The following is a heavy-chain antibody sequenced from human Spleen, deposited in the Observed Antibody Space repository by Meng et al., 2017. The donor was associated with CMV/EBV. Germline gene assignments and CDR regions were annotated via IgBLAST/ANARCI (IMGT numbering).Heavy chain of an antibody. V-gene: IGHV1-8*02. J-gene: IGHJ5*02. CDR3: ARSYSSNWIFAFDP. CDR1: EYTFSDHY. D-gene: IGHD6-13*01. CDR2: INPNSGST. Sequence: ASVKVSCKASEYTFSDHYIHWVRQAPGQGLEWMGWINPNSGSTGYAQKFQGRVTMTRNTSISTAYMELSSLRSDDTAVYYCARSYSSNWIFAFDPWGQGTLVTVSS.